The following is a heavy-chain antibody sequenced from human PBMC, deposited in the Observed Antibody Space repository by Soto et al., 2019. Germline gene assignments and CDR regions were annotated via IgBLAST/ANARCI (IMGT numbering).Heavy chain of an antibody. V-gene: IGHV4-59*08. Sequence: SETLSLTCSVSGASIRGYYWSWIRQPPGKGLEWIGYIYYSGSTNYNPSLKSRVTISVDTSKKQFSLKLSSVTAADTAVYYCARGTMTTQDNWFDPWGQGFLVTVSS. J-gene: IGHJ5*02. CDR1: GASIRGYY. D-gene: IGHD1-1*01. CDR2: IYYSGST. CDR3: ARGTMTTQDNWFDP.